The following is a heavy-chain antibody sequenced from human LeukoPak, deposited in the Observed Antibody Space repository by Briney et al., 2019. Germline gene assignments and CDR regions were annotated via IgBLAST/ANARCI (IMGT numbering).Heavy chain of an antibody. D-gene: IGHD3-9*01. CDR2: ISSGSSYI. CDR3: ARSVRYVDWLLDY. J-gene: IGHJ4*02. V-gene: IGHV3-21*06. CDR1: GFTFSSYS. Sequence: GGSLRLSCAASGFTFSSYSMNWVRQAPGKGLEWVSSISSGSSYIYYADSVKGRFTISRDNAKNSLYLQVNSLRAEDTAVYYCARSVRYVDWLLDYWGQGTLVTVSS.